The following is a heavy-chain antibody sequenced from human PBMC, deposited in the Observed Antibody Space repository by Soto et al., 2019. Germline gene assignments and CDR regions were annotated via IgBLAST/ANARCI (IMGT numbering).Heavy chain of an antibody. CDR1: GFTFNNYA. J-gene: IGHJ4*02. CDR3: AKVQRFLEWDAPSGCFDF. Sequence: EVQLLESGGGLVQPGGSLRLSCAVSGFTFNNYAMTWVRQAPGKGLEWVSSLSGSGGRTYYADSVKGRFTISSDNSKKSLYLSMNSLRAEDTAVYYCAKVQRFLEWDAPSGCFDFWGQGTLVTVSS. D-gene: IGHD3-3*01. V-gene: IGHV3-23*01. CDR2: LSGSGGRT.